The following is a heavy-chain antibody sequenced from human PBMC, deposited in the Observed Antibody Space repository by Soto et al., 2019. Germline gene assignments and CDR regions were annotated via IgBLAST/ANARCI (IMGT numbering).Heavy chain of an antibody. CDR1: GYTFTSYG. CDR3: AGSLYYYDSSGYLDY. V-gene: IGHV1-18*04. D-gene: IGHD3-22*01. CDR2: ISAYNGNT. Sequence: ASVKVSCKASGYTFTSYGISWVRQAPGQGLEWMGWISAYNGNTNYAQKLQGRVTMTTDTSTSTAYMELRSLRSDDTAVYYCAGSLYYYDSSGYLDYWGQGPLVTVSS. J-gene: IGHJ4*02.